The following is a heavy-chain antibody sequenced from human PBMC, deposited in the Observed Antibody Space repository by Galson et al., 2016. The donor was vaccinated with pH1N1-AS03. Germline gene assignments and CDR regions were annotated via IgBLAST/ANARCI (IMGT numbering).Heavy chain of an antibody. J-gene: IGHJ4*02. CDR2: VHYSGTT. D-gene: IGHD3-16*02. CDR3: ASAGYHTPGYHY. CDR1: GGSMTSPDW. V-gene: IGHV4-4*01. Sequence: LSLTCAVSGGSMTSPDWWTWVRQPPGKGLEWIGEVHYSGTTSYNPSLNSRITMSIDKSNNQFSLNLGSVTAADTAVYFCASAGYHTPGYHYWGQGALVTVSS.